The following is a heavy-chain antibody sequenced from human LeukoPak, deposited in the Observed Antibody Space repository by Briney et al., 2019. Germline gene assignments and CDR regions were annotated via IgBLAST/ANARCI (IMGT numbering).Heavy chain of an antibody. V-gene: IGHV4-61*02. D-gene: IGHD3/OR15-3a*01. CDR1: GGSISSGNYY. J-gene: IGHJ4*02. CDR2: SYTSGSI. Sequence: SETLSLTCTVSGGSISSGNYYWRWSWQTAGMGLEWIRRSYTSGSINNNPSLQSRVTISVDTSKSQFPLKPSSVTAADTAVYYCGMDSYYFVYWGEGTLVTVSS. CDR3: GMDSYYFVY.